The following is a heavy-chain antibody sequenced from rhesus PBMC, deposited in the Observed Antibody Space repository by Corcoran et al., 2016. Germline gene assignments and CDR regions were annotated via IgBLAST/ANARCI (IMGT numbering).Heavy chain of an antibody. D-gene: IGHD4-17*01. CDR1: GGSINDGFF. J-gene: IGHJ5-2*02. Sequence: QVQLQESGPGLVKPSETLSLTCAVSGGSINDGFFWHWIRQPPGKGLEWVGNISGNSPTTHYTPSLKSRITISKDTSKAQFFLKLTSVTAADTAVYFCARGKYISLDIWGRGVLVTVSS. V-gene: IGHV4S9*01. CDR3: ARGKYISLDI. CDR2: ISGNSPTT.